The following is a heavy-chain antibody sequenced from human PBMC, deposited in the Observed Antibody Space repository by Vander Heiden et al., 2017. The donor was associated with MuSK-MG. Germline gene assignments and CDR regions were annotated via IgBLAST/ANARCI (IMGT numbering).Heavy chain of an antibody. CDR2: INHSEST. D-gene: IGHD4-17*01. CDR3: ARGRANDYGGNRYFDY. J-gene: IGHJ4*02. Sequence: QVQLQLWGAGRLKPSATLSLTCAVYGGSFSVYYSRRIRQPPGKGLEWIGEINHSESTNYEPSLKSRVTISVDTSKNQFSLKLSSVTAADTAVYYCARGRANDYGGNRYFDYWGQGTLVTVSS. V-gene: IGHV4-34*01. CDR1: GGSFSVYY.